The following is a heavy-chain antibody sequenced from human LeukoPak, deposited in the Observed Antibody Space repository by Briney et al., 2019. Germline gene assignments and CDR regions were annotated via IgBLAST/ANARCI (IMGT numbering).Heavy chain of an antibody. D-gene: IGHD6-19*01. CDR1: GFTFSSYA. CDR3: AKLGSGWSKGVYYYYGMDV. J-gene: IGHJ6*02. Sequence: GGSLRLSCAASGFTFSSYAMSWVRQAPGKGLEWVSAIGGSGGSTYYADSVKGRFTISRDNSKNTLYLQMNSLRAEDTAVYYCAKLGSGWSKGVYYYYGMDVWGQGTTVTVSS. CDR2: IGGSGGST. V-gene: IGHV3-23*01.